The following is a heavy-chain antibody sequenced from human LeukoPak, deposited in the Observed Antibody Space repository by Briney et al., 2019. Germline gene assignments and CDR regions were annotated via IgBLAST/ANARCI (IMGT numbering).Heavy chain of an antibody. CDR3: AKDGSRGAAAVTYYFDY. D-gene: IGHD6-13*01. V-gene: IGHV3-33*06. J-gene: IGHJ4*02. CDR1: GFTFSSYG. Sequence: GGSLRLSCAASGFTFSSYGMHWVRQAPGKGLEWVAVIWYDGSNKYYADSVKGRFTISRDNSKNTLYLQMNSLRAEDTAVYYCAKDGSRGAAAVTYYFDYWGQGTLVTVPS. CDR2: IWYDGSNK.